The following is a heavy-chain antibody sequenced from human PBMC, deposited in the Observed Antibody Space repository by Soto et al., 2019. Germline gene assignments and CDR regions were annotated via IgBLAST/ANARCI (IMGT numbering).Heavy chain of an antibody. J-gene: IGHJ6*02. V-gene: IGHV4-39*07. CDR3: ATTPWDGLLWFGEQNYGMDV. CDR2: IYYSGST. Sequence: SETLSLTCTVSGGSISSSSYYWGWIRQPPGKGLEWIGSIYYSGSTYYNPSLKSRVTISVDTSKNQFSLKLSSVTAADTAVYYCATTPWDGLLWFGEQNYGMDVWGQGTTVTVSS. D-gene: IGHD3-10*01. CDR1: GGSISSSSYY.